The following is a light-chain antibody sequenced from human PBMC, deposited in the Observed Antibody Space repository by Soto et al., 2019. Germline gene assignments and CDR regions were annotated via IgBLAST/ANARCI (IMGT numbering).Light chain of an antibody. J-gene: IGLJ1*01. CDR1: YSNIGKNH. Sequence: QSVLTQPPSVFAAPGQRVTISCSGSYSNIGKNHISWYQVLPGSAPKVVIYDNDKRPSGISDRFSGSKSDTSATLAITGLPTGDEADYYRGTWDGIVFGTGTKVTVL. CDR3: GTWDGIV. CDR2: DND. V-gene: IGLV1-51*01.